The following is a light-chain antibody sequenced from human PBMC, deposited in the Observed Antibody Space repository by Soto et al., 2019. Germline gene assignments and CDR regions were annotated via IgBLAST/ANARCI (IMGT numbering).Light chain of an antibody. CDR2: EGT. CDR3: CSYAGSTTFWV. V-gene: IGLV2-23*03. Sequence: QSVLTQPASVSGSPRQSITISCSGTSSDVGSYNLVSWYQQHPGKAPKLMIYEGTQRPSGVSDRFSGAKSGNTASLTISGLQAEDEADYYCCSYAGSTTFWVFGGGTKLTVL. CDR1: SSDVGSYNL. J-gene: IGLJ3*02.